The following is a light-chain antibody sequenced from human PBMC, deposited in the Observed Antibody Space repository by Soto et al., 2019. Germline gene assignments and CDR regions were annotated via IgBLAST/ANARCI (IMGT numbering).Light chain of an antibody. J-gene: IGKJ2*01. V-gene: IGKV3-15*01. CDR1: QSVSSN. Sequence: EIVMTQSPATLSVSPGERATLSCRASQSVSSNLAWYQQTPGQAPRLLIYGASTRASGIPARFSGSGSGTEFTLTISSLQSEDFAVYYCQQYNNWPPKYTFGQGTKLEMK. CDR2: GAS. CDR3: QQYNNWPPKYT.